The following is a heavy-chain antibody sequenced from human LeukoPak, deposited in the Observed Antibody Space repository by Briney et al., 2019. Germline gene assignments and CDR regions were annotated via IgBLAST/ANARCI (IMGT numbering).Heavy chain of an antibody. Sequence: SETLPLTCTVSGGSISSSSYYWGWIRQPPGKGLEWIGSIYYSGSTYYNPSLKSRVTISVDTSKNQFSLKLSSVTAADTAVYYCAREGSTTVITFPFDYWGQGTLVTVSS. CDR3: AREGSTTVITFPFDY. D-gene: IGHD4-23*01. V-gene: IGHV4-39*07. J-gene: IGHJ4*02. CDR2: IYYSGST. CDR1: GGSISSSSYY.